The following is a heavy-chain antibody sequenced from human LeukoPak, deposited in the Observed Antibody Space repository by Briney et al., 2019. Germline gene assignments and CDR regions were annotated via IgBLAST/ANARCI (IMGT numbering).Heavy chain of an antibody. D-gene: IGHD5-24*01. CDR1: GGSISSSIYY. CDR2: IYYRGTT. CDR3: ARDLGSQMATISDWFDP. J-gene: IGHJ5*02. Sequence: PSETLSLTCTVSGGSISSSIYYWGWIRQPPGKGLEWIGSIYYRGTTYYNPSLKGRVTISIDTSKSQFSLKLSSVTAADTAVYYCARDLGSQMATISDWFDPWGQGILVTVSS. V-gene: IGHV4-39*07.